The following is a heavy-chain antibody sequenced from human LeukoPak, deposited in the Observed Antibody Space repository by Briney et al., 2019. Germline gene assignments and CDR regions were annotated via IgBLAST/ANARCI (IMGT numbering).Heavy chain of an antibody. CDR1: GDSVSSNSAA. D-gene: IGHD3-10*01. CDR2: TYYRSKWYN. Sequence: PSQTLSLTCVISGDSVSSNSAAWNWIRQSPSRGLEWLGRTYYRSKWYNDYAVSVKSRMTINPDTSKNQFSLQLNSVTPEDTAVYYCARAVLWFGDLDYYYYMDVWGKGTTVTVSS. V-gene: IGHV6-1*01. CDR3: ARAVLWFGDLDYYYYMDV. J-gene: IGHJ6*03.